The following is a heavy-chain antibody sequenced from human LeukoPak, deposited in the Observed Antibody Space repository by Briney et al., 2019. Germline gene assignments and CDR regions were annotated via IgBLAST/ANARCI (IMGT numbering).Heavy chain of an antibody. CDR3: ARSDYYGSGSGAFDI. CDR2: MSYSGST. Sequence: PSETLSLTCTVSGGSISSYYWSWTRQPPGKGLEWIGYMSYSGSTNYKSPLKSRVTISLDTSKNQLSLKLSSVTAADTAVYYCARSDYYGSGSGAFDIWGQGTMVTVSS. J-gene: IGHJ3*02. CDR1: GGSISSYY. D-gene: IGHD3-10*01. V-gene: IGHV4-59*01.